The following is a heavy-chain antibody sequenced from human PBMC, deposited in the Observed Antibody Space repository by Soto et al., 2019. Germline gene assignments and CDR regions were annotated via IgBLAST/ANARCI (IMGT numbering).Heavy chain of an antibody. CDR3: ARSPRGDDYLKIDH. CDR2: IYSSGST. D-gene: IGHD4-17*01. CDR1: GFTVRSKY. Sequence: EVQLVESGGGLARPGGSLRLSCAASGFTVRSKYISWVRQAPGKGLEWVSLIYSSGSTFYADSVKGRFTISRDNSKNTVFLQMNSLRAEDTAVYYCARSPRGDDYLKIDHWGQGTLVTVSS. V-gene: IGHV3-66*01. J-gene: IGHJ4*02.